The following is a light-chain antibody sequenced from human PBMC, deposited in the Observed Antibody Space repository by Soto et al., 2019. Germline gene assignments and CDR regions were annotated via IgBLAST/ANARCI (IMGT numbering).Light chain of an antibody. V-gene: IGLV2-14*01. CDR3: TSFRVSXLYV. CDR1: SSDIGGYNA. CDR2: EVT. Sequence: QSALTQPASVSGPPGQTITISCTGTSSDIGGYNAVSWYQHHPGKAPKLIIYEVTHRPSGVSDRFSASKSVNTASLTMSGRQDEDEADYYCTSFRVSXLYVFGTGTKVXV. J-gene: IGLJ1*01.